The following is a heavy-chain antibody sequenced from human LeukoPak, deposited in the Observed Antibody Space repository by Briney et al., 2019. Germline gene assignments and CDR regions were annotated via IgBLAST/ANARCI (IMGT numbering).Heavy chain of an antibody. Sequence: PSETLSLTCTVSGYSISSGYYWGWIRPPPGKGLEWIGSIYHSGSTYYNPSLKSRVTISVDTSKNQFSLKLSSVTAADTAVYYCARENMAVIDYWGQGTLVTVSS. CDR1: GYSISSGYY. CDR2: IYHSGST. J-gene: IGHJ4*02. V-gene: IGHV4-38-2*02. CDR3: ARENMAVIDY. D-gene: IGHD4-23*01.